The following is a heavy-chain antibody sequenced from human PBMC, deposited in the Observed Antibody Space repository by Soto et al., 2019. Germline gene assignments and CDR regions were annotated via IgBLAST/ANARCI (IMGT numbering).Heavy chain of an antibody. CDR3: ARGPRIAARPNYYYYGMDV. V-gene: IGHV4-61*01. CDR1: GGSVSSGSYY. CDR2: IYYSGST. J-gene: IGHJ6*02. Sequence: QVQLQESGPGLVKPSETLSLTCTVSGGSVSSGSYYWSWIRQPPGKGLEWIGYIYYSGSTNYNPSLKSRVTISLDTSKNQFSLKLSSVTAADTAVYYCARGPRIAARPNYYYYGMDVWGQGTTVTVSS. D-gene: IGHD6-6*01.